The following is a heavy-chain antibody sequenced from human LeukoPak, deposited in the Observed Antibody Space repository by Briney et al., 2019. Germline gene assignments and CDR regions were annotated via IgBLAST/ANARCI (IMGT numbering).Heavy chain of an antibody. J-gene: IGHJ6*02. Sequence: ASVKVSCKASGYTFTSYDINWVRQATGQGLEWMGWMNPNSGNTGYAQKFQGRVTITADKSTSTAYMELSSLRSEDTAVYYCAREGLANHYYYYGMDVWGQGTTVTVSS. CDR3: AREGLANHYYYYGMDV. D-gene: IGHD4/OR15-4a*01. CDR2: MNPNSGNT. V-gene: IGHV1-8*01. CDR1: GYTFTSYD.